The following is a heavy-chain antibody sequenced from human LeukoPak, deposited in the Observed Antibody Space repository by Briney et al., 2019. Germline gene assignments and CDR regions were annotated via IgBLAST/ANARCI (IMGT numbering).Heavy chain of an antibody. CDR1: GYTFTNNY. V-gene: IGHV1-69-2*01. D-gene: IGHD2-8*01. J-gene: IGHJ5*02. CDR3: ATVPLHFIQECTNGVCSSLHNWFDP. CDR2: VDPEDGET. Sequence: ASVKVSCKASGYTFTNNYMHWVQQAPGKGLEWMGRVDPEDGETIYAEKFQGRVTITADTSTDTAYMELSSLRSEDTAVYYCATVPLHFIQECTNGVCSSLHNWFDPWGQGTLVTVSS.